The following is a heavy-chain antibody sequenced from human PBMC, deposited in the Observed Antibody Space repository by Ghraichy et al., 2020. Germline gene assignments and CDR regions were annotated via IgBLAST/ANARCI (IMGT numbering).Heavy chain of an antibody. J-gene: IGHJ4*02. Sequence: GGSLRLSCAASGFTFSSYAMSWVRQAPGKGLEWVSAISGSGGSTYYADSVKGRFTISRDNSKNTLYLQMNSLRAEDTAVYYCAKDARITSGWWEGPIDYWGQGTLVTVSS. CDR1: GFTFSSYA. V-gene: IGHV3-23*01. CDR3: AKDARITSGWWEGPIDY. CDR2: ISGSGGST. D-gene: IGHD6-19*01.